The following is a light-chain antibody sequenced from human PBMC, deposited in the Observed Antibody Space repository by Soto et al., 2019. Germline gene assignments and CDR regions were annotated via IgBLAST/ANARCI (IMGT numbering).Light chain of an antibody. Sequence: EILMTQSPATLSVSPGERATLSCRASQSISPNVAWYQQRPGQAPRLLIYDTSTRATGVPARFSGSRSGPEFTLTISSLQSEDFAVYYCQQYNNWPWTFGQGTKVDIK. V-gene: IGKV3-15*01. CDR1: QSISPN. J-gene: IGKJ1*01. CDR2: DTS. CDR3: QQYNNWPWT.